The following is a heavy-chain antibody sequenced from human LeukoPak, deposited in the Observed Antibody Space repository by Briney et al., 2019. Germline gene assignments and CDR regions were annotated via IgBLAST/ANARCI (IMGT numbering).Heavy chain of an antibody. Sequence: GESLKISCKGSGYSFASFWIGWVRQMPGKGLEWMGIIYPGDSDTRYSPSFQGQVTISADKSISTTYVQWSSLKASDTAIYYCASIVVAAAGRGYYYYGMDVWGQGTTVTVSS. CDR1: GYSFASFW. CDR3: ASIVVAAAGRGYYYYGMDV. CDR2: IYPGDSDT. D-gene: IGHD6-13*01. J-gene: IGHJ6*02. V-gene: IGHV5-51*01.